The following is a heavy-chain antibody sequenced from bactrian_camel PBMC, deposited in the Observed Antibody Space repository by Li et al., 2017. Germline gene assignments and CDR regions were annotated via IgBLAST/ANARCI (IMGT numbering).Heavy chain of an antibody. Sequence: HVQLVESGGGSVQAGGSLRLSCTAKGYTFRRFCMGWFRQVSGKEREAVAAIDSDGTHTYAASVQGRFRISKDNAKNSVYLQMNSLKPEDTAMYYCAADLFDGSTEDGAFYGLGSGKCSASNYWGQGTQVTVS. V-gene: IGHV3S9*01. D-gene: IGHD5*01. CDR2: IDSDGT. CDR3: AADLFDGSTEDGAFYGLGSGKCSASNY. J-gene: IGHJ4*01. CDR1: GYTFRRFC.